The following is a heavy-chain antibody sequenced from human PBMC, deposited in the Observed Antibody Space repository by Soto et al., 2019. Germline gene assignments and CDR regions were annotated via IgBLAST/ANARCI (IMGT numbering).Heavy chain of an antibody. V-gene: IGHV1-3*01. CDR1: GYTFTTYA. CDR3: AREDRNLFDP. J-gene: IGHJ5*02. Sequence: QVQLVQSGAEVKKPGASVKVSCKASGYTFTTYAMHWVRQAPGQRLEWMGWIDAGNGNTKYSQEFQGRVTITKDTSASTVYMELSRLRSEDTAVYYCAREDRNLFDPWGQGTLVTLSS. CDR2: IDAGNGNT. D-gene: IGHD2-15*01.